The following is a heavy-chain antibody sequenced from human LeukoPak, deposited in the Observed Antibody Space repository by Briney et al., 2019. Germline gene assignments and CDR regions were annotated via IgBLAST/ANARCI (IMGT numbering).Heavy chain of an antibody. CDR3: ARAGVDHYYYYYGMDV. CDR2: INWNGGST. J-gene: IGHJ6*02. V-gene: IGHV3-20*04. D-gene: IGHD2-15*01. CDR1: GFTFDDYG. Sequence: GGSLRLSCAASGFTFDDYGMSWVRQAPGKGLEWVSGINWNGGSTGYTDSVKGRFTISRDNAKNSLYLQMNSLRAEDTAVYYCARAGVDHYYYYYGMDVWGQGTTVTVSS.